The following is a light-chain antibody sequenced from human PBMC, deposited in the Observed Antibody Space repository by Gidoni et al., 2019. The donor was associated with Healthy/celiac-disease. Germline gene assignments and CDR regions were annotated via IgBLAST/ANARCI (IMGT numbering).Light chain of an antibody. Sequence: DIVMTQTPHPLPVTPGEPASISCRSSQSLLHSNGYNYLDWYLQKPGQSPQLLIYLGSNRASGVPDRFSGSGSGTDFTLKISRVEAEDVGVYYCMQALQTPPTFGQGTKVEIK. CDR2: LGS. V-gene: IGKV2-28*01. CDR3: MQALQTPPT. J-gene: IGKJ1*01. CDR1: QSLLHSNGYNY.